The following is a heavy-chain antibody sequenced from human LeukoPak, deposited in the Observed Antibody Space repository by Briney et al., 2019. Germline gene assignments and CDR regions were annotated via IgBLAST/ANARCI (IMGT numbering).Heavy chain of an antibody. CDR2: ISSSGSTI. D-gene: IGHD4-17*01. Sequence: GGSLRLSYAGSGFTFSSYEMNWVRQAPGKGLEWVAYISSSGSTIYYADSVKGRFPISRDSAKNSLYLQMNSLRAEDTAVYYCAREAINYGDHSMMIWGQGTLVTVSS. CDR3: AREAINYGDHSMMI. CDR1: GFTFSSYE. J-gene: IGHJ4*02. V-gene: IGHV3-48*03.